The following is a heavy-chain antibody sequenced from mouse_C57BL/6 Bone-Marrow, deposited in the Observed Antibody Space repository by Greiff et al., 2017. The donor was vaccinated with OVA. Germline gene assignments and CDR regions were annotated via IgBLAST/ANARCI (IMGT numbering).Heavy chain of an antibody. V-gene: IGHV1-15*01. J-gene: IGHJ2*01. CDR1: GYTFTDYE. Sequence: VQLQQSGAELVRPGASVTLSCKASGYTFTDYEMHWVKQTPVHGLEWIGAIDPETGGTAYNQKFKGKAILTADKSSSTAYMELRSLPSEDSAGYYCTRYPYFDYWGQGTTLTVSS. CDR2: IDPETGGT. CDR3: TRYPYFDY.